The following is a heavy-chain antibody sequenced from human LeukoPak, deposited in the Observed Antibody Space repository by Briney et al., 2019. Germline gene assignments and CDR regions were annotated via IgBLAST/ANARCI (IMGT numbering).Heavy chain of an antibody. CDR1: GGSFSGYS. V-gene: IGHV4-34*01. CDR3: ARVASGIAVPKYYFDY. J-gene: IGHJ4*02. Sequence: SETLSLTCAVYGGSFSGYSWSWIRQPPGKGLEWIGEINHSGSTNYNPSLKSRVTISVDTSKNQFSLKLSSVTAADTAVYYCARVASGIAVPKYYFDYWGQGTLVTVSS. D-gene: IGHD6-19*01. CDR2: INHSGST.